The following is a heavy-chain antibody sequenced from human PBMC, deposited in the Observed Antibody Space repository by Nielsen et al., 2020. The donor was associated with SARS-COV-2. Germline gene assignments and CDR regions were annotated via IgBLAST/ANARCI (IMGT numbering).Heavy chain of an antibody. CDR3: ASLIQDSSGYYFDY. V-gene: IGHV3-21*01. Sequence: GESLKISCAASGFTFSSYSMNWVRQAPGKGLEWVSSISSSSCYIYYADSVKGRFTISRDNAKNSLYLQMNSLRAEDTAVYYCASLIQDSSGYYFDYWGQGTLVTVSS. CDR1: GFTFSSYS. CDR2: ISSSSCYI. J-gene: IGHJ4*02. D-gene: IGHD3-22*01.